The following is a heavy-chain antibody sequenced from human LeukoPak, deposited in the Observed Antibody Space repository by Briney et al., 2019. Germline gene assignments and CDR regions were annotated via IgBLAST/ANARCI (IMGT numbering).Heavy chain of an antibody. V-gene: IGHV4-59*01. CDR2: IYYSGST. J-gene: IGHJ4*02. Sequence: KTSETLSLTCTVSGGSISSYYWTWIRQPPGKGLEWIGYIYYSGSTNYNPSLKSRVTISVDTSKNQFSLKLTSVTAADTAVYYCARTPLPPWLVRPEYYFDYWGQGTLVTVSS. CDR3: ARTPLPPWLVRPEYYFDY. CDR1: GGSISSYY. D-gene: IGHD6-19*01.